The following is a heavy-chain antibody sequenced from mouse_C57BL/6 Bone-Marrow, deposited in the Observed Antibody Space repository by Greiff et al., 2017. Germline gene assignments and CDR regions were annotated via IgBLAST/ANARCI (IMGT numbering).Heavy chain of an antibody. CDR1: GYTFTDYY. CDR3: ARWGTYWYFDV. J-gene: IGHJ1*03. V-gene: IGHV1-26*01. Sequence: EVMLQQSGPELVKPGASVKISCKASGYTFTDYYMNWVKQSHGKSLEWIGDINPNNGGTSYNQKFKGKATLTVDKSSSTAYMELRSLTSEDSAVYYCARWGTYWYFDVWGTGTTVTVSS. D-gene: IGHD3-3*01. CDR2: INPNNGGT.